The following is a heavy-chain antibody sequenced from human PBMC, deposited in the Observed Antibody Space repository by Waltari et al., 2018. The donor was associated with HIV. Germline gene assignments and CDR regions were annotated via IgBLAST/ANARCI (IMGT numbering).Heavy chain of an antibody. CDR3: ARLGAVAGSNPLDY. J-gene: IGHJ4*02. CDR2: IYYSGST. CDR1: GGSISSYY. V-gene: IGHV4-59*08. Sequence: QVQLQESGPGLVKPSETLSLTCTVSGGSISSYYWSWIRQPPGKGLEWIGYIYYSGSTNYNPSLKSRVTISVDTSKNQFSLKLSSVTAADTAVYYCARLGAVAGSNPLDYWGQGTLVTVSS. D-gene: IGHD6-19*01.